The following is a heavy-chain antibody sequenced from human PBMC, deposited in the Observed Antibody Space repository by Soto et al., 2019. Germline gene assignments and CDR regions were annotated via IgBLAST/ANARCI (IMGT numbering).Heavy chain of an antibody. CDR1: KFSFSGYW. Sequence: EVQLVESGGGLVQPGGSLRLSCAASKFSFSGYWLHWVRQAPGKGLMWVSRVNPDGSTTTYADSVKGRFTISRDNARETVFLQMNSLRAEDTAVYYCARVASGSYDWFDPWGQGTLVTVSS. J-gene: IGHJ5*02. V-gene: IGHV3-74*01. CDR2: VNPDGSTT. D-gene: IGHD1-26*01. CDR3: ARVASGSYDWFDP.